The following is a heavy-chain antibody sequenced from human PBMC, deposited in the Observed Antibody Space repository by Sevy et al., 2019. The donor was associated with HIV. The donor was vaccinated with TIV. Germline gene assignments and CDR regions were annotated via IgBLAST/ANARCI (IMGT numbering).Heavy chain of an antibody. CDR1: GFTFNNYF. D-gene: IGHD2-21*01. Sequence: LSLTCAASGFTFNNYFMGWVRKAPGKGLEWIANINQDGSQKNYVDSVKGRFTITRDNARNLVSLQMNSLRVDDTAVYYCARELWPGDYWGQGTLVTVSS. CDR3: ARELWPGDY. V-gene: IGHV3-7*01. J-gene: IGHJ4*02. CDR2: INQDGSQK.